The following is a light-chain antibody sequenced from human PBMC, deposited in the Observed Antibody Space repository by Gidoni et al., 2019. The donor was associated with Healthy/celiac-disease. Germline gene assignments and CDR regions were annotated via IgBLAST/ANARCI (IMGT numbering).Light chain of an antibody. CDR3: QSYDSSVV. Sequence: QSVLTQPPSVSGAPGQRVTISCTGSSPNIGAVYDVHWYQQLPGTAPKRLIYGNSNRPSGVPDRFSGSKSGTSASLAITGLQAEDEADYYCQSYDSSVVFGGGTKLTVL. J-gene: IGLJ2*01. CDR1: SPNIGAVYD. CDR2: GNS. V-gene: IGLV1-40*01.